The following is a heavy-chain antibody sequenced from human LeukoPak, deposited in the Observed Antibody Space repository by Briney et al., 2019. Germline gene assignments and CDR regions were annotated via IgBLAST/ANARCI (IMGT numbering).Heavy chain of an antibody. D-gene: IGHD3-10*01. CDR3: ARSITMVRGVKAFDY. Sequence: ASVKVSCKASGYTFTSYGISWVQQAPGQGLEWMGWISAYNGNTNYAQKFQGRVTMTRDTSISTAYMELSRLRSDDTAVYYCARSITMVRGVKAFDYWGQGTLVTVSS. V-gene: IGHV1-18*01. J-gene: IGHJ4*02. CDR1: GYTFTSYG. CDR2: ISAYNGNT.